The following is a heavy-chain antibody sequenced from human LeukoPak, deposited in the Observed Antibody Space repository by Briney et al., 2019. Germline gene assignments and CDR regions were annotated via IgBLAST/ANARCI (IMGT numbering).Heavy chain of an antibody. CDR1: GFTFSRYA. D-gene: IGHD2-15*01. CDR2: ISSSGSSL. Sequence: GGSLRLSCAASGFTFSRYAMTWVRQAPGKGLEWVSYISSSGSSLDYADSVRGRFTISRDNAKNSLYLQMNRLRVEDAAVYYCARSFCSGGSCYHYFDYWGQGTLVTVSS. J-gene: IGHJ4*02. V-gene: IGHV3-48*03. CDR3: ARSFCSGGSCYHYFDY.